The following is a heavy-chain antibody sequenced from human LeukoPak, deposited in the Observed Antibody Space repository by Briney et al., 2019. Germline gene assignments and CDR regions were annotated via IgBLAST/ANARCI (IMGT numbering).Heavy chain of an antibody. J-gene: IGHJ4*02. CDR3: AREGPIQFLEQIDF. Sequence: PSETLSLTCTVSDYSISNTYYWGWIRPPPGKGLEWIGNIHHSGSAYYNPSLKSRVSISIDTSKNQFSLKLTSLNAADTAVYYCAREGPIQFLEQIDFWGQGSLVTVSS. CDR2: IHHSGSA. CDR1: DYSISNTYY. V-gene: IGHV4-38-2*02. D-gene: IGHD3-3*01.